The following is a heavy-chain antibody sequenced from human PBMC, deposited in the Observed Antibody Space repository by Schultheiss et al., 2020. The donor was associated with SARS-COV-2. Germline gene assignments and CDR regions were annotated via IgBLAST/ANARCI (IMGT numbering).Heavy chain of an antibody. D-gene: IGHD3-22*01. CDR2: ISSSSSYI. V-gene: IGHV3-21*05. Sequence: GGSLRLSCAASGFTFSSYSMNWVRQAPGKGLEWVSYISSSSSYIYYADSVKGRFTISRDNSKNSLYLQMNSLRTEDTALYYCAKAASSGYYLADWGQGTLVTVSS. CDR3: AKAASSGYYLAD. J-gene: IGHJ4*02. CDR1: GFTFSSYS.